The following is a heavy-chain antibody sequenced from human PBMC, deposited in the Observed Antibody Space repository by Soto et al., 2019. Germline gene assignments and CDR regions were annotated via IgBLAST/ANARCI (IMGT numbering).Heavy chain of an antibody. CDR1: GFTFSSYA. Sequence: QVQLVESGGGVVQPGRSLRLSCAASGFTFSSYAMHWVRQAPGKGLEWVAVISYDGSNKYYADSVKGRFTISRDNSKNTLYLQMNSLRAEDTAVYYCAIDADYGDYRDWFDPWGQGTLVTVSS. V-gene: IGHV3-30-3*01. CDR3: AIDADYGDYRDWFDP. CDR2: ISYDGSNK. D-gene: IGHD4-17*01. J-gene: IGHJ5*02.